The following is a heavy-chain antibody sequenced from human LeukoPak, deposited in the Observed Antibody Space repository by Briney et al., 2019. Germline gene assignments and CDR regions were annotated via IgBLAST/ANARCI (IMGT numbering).Heavy chain of an antibody. D-gene: IGHD6-19*01. Sequence: PGGSLRLSCAASGFSFSTQRMHWVRQAPGKGLVWVSYINIDERITGYADSVKGRFTISRDNAKNTLYLQMNSLRAEDTAVYYCARDISGWYSGGYFRMDVWGQGTTVTVSS. V-gene: IGHV3-74*01. CDR2: INIDERIT. CDR1: GFSFSTQR. J-gene: IGHJ6*02. CDR3: ARDISGWYSGGYFRMDV.